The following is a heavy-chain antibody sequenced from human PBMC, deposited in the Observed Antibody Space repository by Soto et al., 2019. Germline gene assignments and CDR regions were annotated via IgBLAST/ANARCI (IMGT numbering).Heavy chain of an antibody. Sequence: QVQLQQWGAGLLKPSETLSLTCAVYGGFVSSGSYYWSWIRQPPGKGLEWIGEMSHSGGTHFNPPLKCRVTISVDTSKNQFSLKMSSVTAADTALYYCARVERGTATTVVDAFDIWGPGTMVTVSS. J-gene: IGHJ3*02. CDR2: MSHSGGT. D-gene: IGHD1-1*01. V-gene: IGHV4-34*01. CDR3: ARVERGTATTVVDAFDI. CDR1: GGFVSSGSYY.